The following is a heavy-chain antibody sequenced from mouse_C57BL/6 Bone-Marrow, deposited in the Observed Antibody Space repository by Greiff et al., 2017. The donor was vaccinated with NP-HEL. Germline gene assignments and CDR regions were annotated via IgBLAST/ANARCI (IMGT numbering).Heavy chain of an antibody. V-gene: IGHV1-80*01. CDR2: IYPGDGDT. D-gene: IGHD2-3*01. CDR3: ARFHDGYYRYYFDY. Sequence: QVQLQQSGAELVKPGASVKISCKASGYAFSSYWMNWVKQRPGKGLEWIGQIYPGDGDTNYNGKFKGTATLTADKSSSTVYMQLSSLTSEDSAVYFCARFHDGYYRYYFDYWGQGTTLTVSS. CDR1: GYAFSSYW. J-gene: IGHJ2*01.